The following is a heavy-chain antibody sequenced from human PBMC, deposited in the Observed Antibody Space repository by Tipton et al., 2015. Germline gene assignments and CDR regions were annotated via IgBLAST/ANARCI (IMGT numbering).Heavy chain of an antibody. CDR3: ACQDYDSLTRDYQTVDY. Sequence: TLSLTCTVSGGSVTTDGYYWSWVRQRPEKGLEWIGYTSHSGGTFYNPSLRSPFAISLDTSQNQFSLEVRSVTAADTAVYYCACQDYDSLTRDYQTVDYWGQGTLVTVSS. CDR1: GGSVTTDGYY. V-gene: IGHV4-31*01. CDR2: TSHSGGT. J-gene: IGHJ4*02. D-gene: IGHD3-9*01.